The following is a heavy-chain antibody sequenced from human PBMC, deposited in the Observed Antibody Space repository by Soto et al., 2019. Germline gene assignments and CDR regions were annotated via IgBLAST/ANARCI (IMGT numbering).Heavy chain of an antibody. CDR2: TYYRSKWYN. J-gene: IGHJ6*02. D-gene: IGHD2-2*01. CDR3: ARGLYCSSTSCPLAHYYYGMDV. Sequence: PSQTLSLTCAISGDSVSSNSAAWNWIRQSPSRGLEWLGRTYYRSKWYNDYAVSVKSRITINPDTSKNQFSLQLNSVTPEDTAVYYCARGLYCSSTSCPLAHYYYGMDVWGQGTTVTVS. V-gene: IGHV6-1*01. CDR1: GDSVSSNSAA.